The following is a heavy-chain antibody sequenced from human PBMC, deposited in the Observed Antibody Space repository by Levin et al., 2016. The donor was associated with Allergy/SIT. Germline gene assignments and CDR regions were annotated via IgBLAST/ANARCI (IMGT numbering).Heavy chain of an antibody. V-gene: IGHV3-11*05. D-gene: IGHD2-2*01. CDR3: ARGGSSTSPWVLEEYYFDY. Sequence: WIRQPPGKGLEWVSYISSSSSYTNYADSVKGRFTISRDNAKNSLYLQMNSLRAEDTAVYYCARGGSSTSPWVLEEYYFDYWGQGTLVTVSS. CDR2: ISSSSSYT. J-gene: IGHJ4*02.